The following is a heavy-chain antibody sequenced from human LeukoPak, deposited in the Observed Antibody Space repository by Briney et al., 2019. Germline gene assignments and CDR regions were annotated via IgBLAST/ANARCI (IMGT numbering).Heavy chain of an antibody. Sequence: GGSLRLSCAASGFTFSSYGMHWVRQAPGKGLEWVAFIRYDGSNKYYADSVKGRFTISRDNSKNTLYLQMNSLRAEDTAVYYCAKDLPPYKYPLSLFDYWGQGTLVTVSS. CDR3: AKDLPPYKYPLSLFDY. CDR1: GFTFSSYG. D-gene: IGHD3-10*01. J-gene: IGHJ4*02. CDR2: IRYDGSNK. V-gene: IGHV3-30*02.